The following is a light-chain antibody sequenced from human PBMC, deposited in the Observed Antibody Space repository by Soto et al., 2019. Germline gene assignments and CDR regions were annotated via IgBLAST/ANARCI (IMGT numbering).Light chain of an antibody. CDR3: CSRGPTTTWM. V-gene: IGLV2-23*02. CDR2: EVS. J-gene: IGLJ3*02. Sequence: QSVLTQPASVSGSPGQSITISCTGNNNDVGTSNLVSWYQQHPGKAPKFLIYEVSERPSGISNRFSGSKSGNTASLTISGLQADDEADYYCCSRGPTTTWMFGGGTKLTVL. CDR1: NNDVGTSNL.